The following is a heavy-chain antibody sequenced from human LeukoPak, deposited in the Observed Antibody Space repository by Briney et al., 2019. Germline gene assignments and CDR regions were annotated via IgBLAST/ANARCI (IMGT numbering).Heavy chain of an antibody. CDR1: GFTFSSYG. J-gene: IGHJ6*03. CDR2: IKQDGSEK. D-gene: IGHD3-9*01. Sequence: PGGSLRLSCAASGFTFSSYGMHWVRQAPAKGLEWVANIKQDGSEKYYVDSVKGRFTISRDNAKNSLYLQMNSLRAEDAAVYYCARATTYYDILTGFSPRYYYYMDVWGKGTTVTVSS. V-gene: IGHV3-7*04. CDR3: ARATTYYDILTGFSPRYYYYMDV.